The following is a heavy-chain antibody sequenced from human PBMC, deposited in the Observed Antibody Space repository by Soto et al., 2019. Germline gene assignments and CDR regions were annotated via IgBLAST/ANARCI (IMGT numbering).Heavy chain of an antibody. CDR2: IYATGTT. D-gene: IGHD3-3*01. V-gene: IGHV4-4*07. CDR3: ARASRLRFLSRRWFDP. J-gene: IGHJ5*02. CDR1: GASISGFY. Sequence: SETLSLTXTVSGASISGFYWSWIRKSAGKGLEWIGRIYATGTTDYNPSLKSRVMMSVDTSKKQFSLKLSSVTAADTAVYYCARASRLRFLSRRWFDPWGQGTLVTVSS.